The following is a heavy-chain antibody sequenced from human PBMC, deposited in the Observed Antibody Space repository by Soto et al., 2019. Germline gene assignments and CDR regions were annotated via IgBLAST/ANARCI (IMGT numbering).Heavy chain of an antibody. V-gene: IGHV3-48*01. CDR2: ISGSSTTI. CDR1: GFTFSSHP. Sequence: EVQLVESGGDLVQPGGSLRLSCAASGFTFSSHPMNWVRQAPGKGPEWISYISGSSTTIYYADAVKGRFTISRDNAQNSLYLQMNSLRAEDTAFYYCVRGIAYNWFDPWGQGTLVTVSS. CDR3: VRGIAYNWFDP. J-gene: IGHJ5*02.